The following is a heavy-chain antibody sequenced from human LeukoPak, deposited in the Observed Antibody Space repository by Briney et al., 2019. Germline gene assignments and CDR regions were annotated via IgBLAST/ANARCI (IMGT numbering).Heavy chain of an antibody. V-gene: IGHV1-69*13. J-gene: IGHJ6*02. Sequence: SVKVSFKASGGTFSIYAISWVRQAPGQGLEWMGGIIPIFGTANYAQKFQGRVTITADESTSTAYMELSSLRSEDTAVYYCASAASPGITGTTYYYYGMDVWGQGTTVTVSS. CDR3: ASAASPGITGTTYYYYGMDV. CDR2: IIPIFGTA. D-gene: IGHD1-7*01. CDR1: GGTFSIYA.